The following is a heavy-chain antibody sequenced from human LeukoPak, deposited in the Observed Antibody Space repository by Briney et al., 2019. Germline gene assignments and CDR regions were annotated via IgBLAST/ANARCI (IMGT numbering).Heavy chain of an antibody. CDR3: AKGVRVAGAVIENWFDS. Sequence: PSETLSPTCTVSGGSISNYYWSWIRQPAGKGLEWIGRIYSSGSTNYNPSLKSRVTMSVDTSMNQFSLKLSSVTAADTAVYYCAKGVRVAGAVIENWFDSWGQGSLVTVSS. J-gene: IGHJ5*01. V-gene: IGHV4-4*07. CDR2: IYSSGST. CDR1: GGSISNYY. D-gene: IGHD6-13*01.